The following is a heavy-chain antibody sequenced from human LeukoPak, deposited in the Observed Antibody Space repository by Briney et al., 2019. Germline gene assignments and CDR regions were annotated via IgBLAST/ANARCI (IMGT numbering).Heavy chain of an antibody. J-gene: IGHJ4*02. D-gene: IGHD5-24*01. CDR3: ARGDGYNAPDVTNADY. V-gene: IGHV3-30*04. CDR2: TAYDGSNE. CDR1: GFIFSNYA. Sequence: GRSLRLSCAVSGFIFSNYAMHWVRQAPGKGLEWVAVTAYDGSNEYYADSVKGRFTISRDNSKNTLFLQVNSLRAEDTAVYYCARGDGYNAPDVTNADYWGQGTLVTVSS.